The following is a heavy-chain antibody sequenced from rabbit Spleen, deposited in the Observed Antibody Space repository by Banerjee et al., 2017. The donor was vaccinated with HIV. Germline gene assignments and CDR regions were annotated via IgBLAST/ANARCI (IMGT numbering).Heavy chain of an antibody. D-gene: IGHD8-1*01. CDR2: IDIGSSGFT. Sequence: QEQLEESGGDLVKPGASLTLTCTASGVSFSISSYMCWVRQAPGKGLEWIACIDIGSSGFTYFATWAKGRFTISKTSSTTVTLQMTSLTAADTATYFCARDAGTSFSTYGMDLWGPGTLVTVS. V-gene: IGHV1S45*01. CDR3: ARDAGTSFSTYGMDL. J-gene: IGHJ6*01. CDR1: GVSFSISSY.